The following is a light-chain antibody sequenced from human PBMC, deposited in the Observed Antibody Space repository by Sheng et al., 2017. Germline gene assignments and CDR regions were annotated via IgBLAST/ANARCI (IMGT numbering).Light chain of an antibody. CDR3: QSYDSSLSGRV. CDR2: TNT. CDR1: SSNIGAGYE. J-gene: IGLJ3*02. Sequence: QSVLTQPPSVSGAPGQRVTISCSGNSSNIGAGYEVHWYQQVPGTAPRLLIYTNTNRPSGVPDRFSGSKSGASASLAITGLQAGDEADYFCQSYDSSLSGRVFGGGTKLTVL. V-gene: IGLV1-40*01.